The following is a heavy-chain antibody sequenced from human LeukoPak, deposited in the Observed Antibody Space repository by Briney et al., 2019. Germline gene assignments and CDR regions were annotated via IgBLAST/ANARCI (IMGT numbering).Heavy chain of an antibody. D-gene: IGHD5-18*01. Sequence: PSETLSLTCTVSGCSISNYYWSWIRQPPGKGLEWIGYIYYIGSTNYNPSLKSRVTISVDTSKNQFSLNLISVTAAHTAVSYCAGYSYVKYYFASWGKGTLVTVSS. J-gene: IGHJ4*02. CDR1: GCSISNYY. CDR3: AGYSYVKYYFAS. CDR2: IYYIGST. V-gene: IGHV4-59*08.